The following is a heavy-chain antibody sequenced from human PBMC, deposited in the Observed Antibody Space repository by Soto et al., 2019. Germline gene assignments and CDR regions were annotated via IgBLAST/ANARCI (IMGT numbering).Heavy chain of an antibody. V-gene: IGHV4-30-2*01. Sequence: QLQLQESGSGLVKPSQTLSLTCAVSGGSISSGGYSWSWIRQPPGKGLEWIGYIYHSGSTYYNPSLKSPVTISVDRSKNQFSLKLSSVTAAATAVYYCARAGGLGAVAVDSWGQGTLVTVSS. D-gene: IGHD6-19*01. CDR2: IYHSGST. CDR3: ARAGGLGAVAVDS. J-gene: IGHJ4*02. CDR1: GGSISSGGYS.